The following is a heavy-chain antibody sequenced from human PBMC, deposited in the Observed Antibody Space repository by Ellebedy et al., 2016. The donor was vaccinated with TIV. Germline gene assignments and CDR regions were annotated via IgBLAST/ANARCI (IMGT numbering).Heavy chain of an antibody. V-gene: IGHV3-30*18. J-gene: IGHJ6*02. D-gene: IGHD2/OR15-2a*01. CDR3: AKNSDRPLPGV. Sequence: GESLKISCAASGFAFSYYDMNWVRQAPGKGLEWVAFMSYDEINKHYADSVKGRFTISRDNSENTLYLQMNSLRAEDTAVYYCAKNSDRPLPGVWGQGTTVTVSS. CDR1: GFAFSYYD. CDR2: MSYDEINK.